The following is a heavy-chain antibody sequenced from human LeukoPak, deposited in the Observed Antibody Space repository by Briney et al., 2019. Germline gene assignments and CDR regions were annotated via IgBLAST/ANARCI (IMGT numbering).Heavy chain of an antibody. CDR2: ISYDGSIK. D-gene: IGHD3-3*01. V-gene: IGHV3-30*04. CDR3: AKDPPYDYWSGYPDY. CDR1: GFTFSSYA. Sequence: GGSLRLSCAASGFTFSSYAMHWVRQAPGKGLEWVAAISYDGSIKNYADSLKGRFTISRDNSKNTLYLQINSLRAEDTAVYYCAKDPPYDYWSGYPDYWGQGTLVTVSS. J-gene: IGHJ4*02.